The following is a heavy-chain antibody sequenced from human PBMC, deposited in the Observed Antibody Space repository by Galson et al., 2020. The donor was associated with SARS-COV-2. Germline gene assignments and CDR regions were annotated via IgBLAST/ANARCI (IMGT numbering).Heavy chain of an antibody. Sequence: SETLSLTCAVYGGSFSGYYWSWIRQPPGKGLEWIGEINHSGSTNYNPSLKSRVTISVDTSKNQFSLKLSSVTAADTAVYYCARVPGYCSGGSGYRHRVNWFDPWGQGTLVTVSS. CDR1: GGSFSGYY. V-gene: IGHV4-34*01. J-gene: IGHJ5*02. CDR2: INHSGST. CDR3: ARVPGYCSGGSGYRHRVNWFDP. D-gene: IGHD2-15*01.